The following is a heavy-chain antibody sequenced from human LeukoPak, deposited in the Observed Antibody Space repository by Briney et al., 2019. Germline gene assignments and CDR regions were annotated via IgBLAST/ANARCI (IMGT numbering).Heavy chain of an antibody. Sequence: NPGGSLRLSCAASGFTFSSYSMNWVRQAAGKGLDLVSSISTRSSDIYHADSVKGRFTVSRDNAKNAVYLQMNSLRAEDTAVYYCVREDSSGNFDYWGQGTLVTVS. CDR2: ISTRSSDI. CDR1: GFTFSSYS. J-gene: IGHJ4*02. CDR3: VREDSSGNFDY. D-gene: IGHD3-22*01. V-gene: IGHV3-21*01.